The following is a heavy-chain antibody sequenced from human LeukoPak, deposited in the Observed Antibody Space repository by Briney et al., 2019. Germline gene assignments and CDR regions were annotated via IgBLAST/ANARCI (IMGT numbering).Heavy chain of an antibody. CDR1: GFTFSSYA. J-gene: IGHJ4*02. D-gene: IGHD6-19*01. Sequence: GGSLRLSCAASGFTFSSYAMHWVRQAPGKGLEWVAVISYDGSNKYYADSVKGRFTISSDNSKNTMYLQMNSLRAEDKAVYYCAKGGGLSGWYDFDYWGQGTLVTVSS. CDR3: AKGGGLSGWYDFDY. CDR2: ISYDGSNK. V-gene: IGHV3-30-3*01.